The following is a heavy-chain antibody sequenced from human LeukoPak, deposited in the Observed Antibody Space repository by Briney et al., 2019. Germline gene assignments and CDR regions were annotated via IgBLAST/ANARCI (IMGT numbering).Heavy chain of an antibody. CDR3: ARDHRIAVAGEYYFDY. J-gene: IGHJ4*02. CDR1: GGSIRSYY. D-gene: IGHD6-19*01. V-gene: IGHV4-4*07. CDR2: IYTSGST. Sequence: SETLSLTCTGSGGSIRSYYWGWIRQPAGEGLGGIGRIYTSGSTNYNPSLKSRVTMSVDTSKNQFSLKLSSVTAADTAVYYCARDHRIAVAGEYYFDYWGQGTLVTVSS.